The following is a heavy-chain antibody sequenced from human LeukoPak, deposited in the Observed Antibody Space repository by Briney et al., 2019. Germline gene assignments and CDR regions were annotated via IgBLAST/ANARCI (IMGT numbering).Heavy chain of an antibody. CDR3: ARGALNYDGLTGYYPSYGMDV. D-gene: IGHD3-9*01. CDR1: GGSVSSGGYY. Sequence: PSQTLSLTCTVSGGSVSSGGYYWSWIRQYPGKGLEWIGDIYDSGSTYYNPSIKSRVTISVDTSKNQLSLKLSSVTAADTAVYYCARGALNYDGLTGYYPSYGMDVWGQGTTVTVSS. CDR2: IYDSGST. V-gene: IGHV4-31*03. J-gene: IGHJ6*02.